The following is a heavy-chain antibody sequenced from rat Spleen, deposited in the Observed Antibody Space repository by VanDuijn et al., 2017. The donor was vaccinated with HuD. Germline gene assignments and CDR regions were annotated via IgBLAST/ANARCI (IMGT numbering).Heavy chain of an antibody. CDR2: ISYDGSST. CDR3: ARHTYYGYYFDY. V-gene: IGHV5-29*01. D-gene: IGHD1-9*01. J-gene: IGHJ2*01. Sequence: EVKLVESGGGLVQPGRSLKLSCAASGFTFSDYYMAWVRQAPTKGLEWVATISYDGSSTYYRDSVRGRFSISRDNARNTLYLQMDSLRSEDTATYYCARHTYYGYYFDYWGQGVMVTVSS. CDR1: GFTFSDYY.